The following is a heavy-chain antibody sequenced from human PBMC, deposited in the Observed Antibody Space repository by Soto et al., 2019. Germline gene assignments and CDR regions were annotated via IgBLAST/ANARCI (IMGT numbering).Heavy chain of an antibody. CDR1: GFTFSSFW. CDR2: IKQDGSHK. D-gene: IGHD1-26*01. J-gene: IGHJ4*02. CDR3: ATSTGAPGNY. Sequence: QPGGSLRLSCVASGFTFSSFWMSWARQAPGKGLEWVANIKQDGSHKYYVPSVKGRFTISRDNAKNSLYLQMNSLRAEDAAVYYCATSTGAPGNYWGQGTLVTVS. V-gene: IGHV3-7*01.